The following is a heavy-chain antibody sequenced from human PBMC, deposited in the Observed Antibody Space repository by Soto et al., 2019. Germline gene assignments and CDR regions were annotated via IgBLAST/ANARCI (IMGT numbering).Heavy chain of an antibody. CDR1: GGSVSSGSYY. CDR2: IYYSGST. Sequence: SETLSLTCTVSGGSVSSGSYYWSWIRQPPGKGLEWIGYIYYSGSTNYNPSLKSRVTISVDTSKNQFSLKLSSVTAADTAVYYCARDTNSSGWYWFDPWGQGTLVTVSS. CDR3: ARDTNSSGWYWFDP. V-gene: IGHV4-61*01. J-gene: IGHJ5*02. D-gene: IGHD6-19*01.